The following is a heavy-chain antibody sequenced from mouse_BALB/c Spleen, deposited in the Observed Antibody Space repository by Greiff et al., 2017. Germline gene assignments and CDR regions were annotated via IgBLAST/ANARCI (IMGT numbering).Heavy chain of an antibody. D-gene: IGHD1-1*01. Sequence: QVQLQQSGPELVKPGASVKISCKASGYAFSSSWMNWVKQRPGQGLEWIGRIYPGDGDTNFNEKFKSKATLTVDKSSSTAYMQLSSLTSEDSAVYYCTRDYYGSSLFAYWGQGTLVTVSA. CDR3: TRDYYGSSLFAY. J-gene: IGHJ3*01. CDR2: IYPGDGDT. CDR1: GYAFSSSW. V-gene: IGHV1-82*01.